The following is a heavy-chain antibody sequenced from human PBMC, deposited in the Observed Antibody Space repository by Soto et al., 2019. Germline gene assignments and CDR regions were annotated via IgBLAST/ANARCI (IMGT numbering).Heavy chain of an antibody. V-gene: IGHV3-74*01. J-gene: IGHJ4*02. CDR2: INSDGSST. Sequence: EVQLVESGGGLVQPGGSLRLSCAASGFTFSSYWMHWVRQAPGKGLVWVARINSDGSSTSNADSVKGRFTISRDNAKNTLYLQMNSMRAEDTAAYYCARGGVGRYCSSTSCYTWVFDYWGQGTLVTVSS. D-gene: IGHD2-2*02. CDR3: ARGGVGRYCSSTSCYTWVFDY. CDR1: GFTFSSYW.